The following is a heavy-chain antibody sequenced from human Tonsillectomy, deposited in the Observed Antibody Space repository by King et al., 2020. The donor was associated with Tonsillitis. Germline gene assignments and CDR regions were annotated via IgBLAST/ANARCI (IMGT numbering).Heavy chain of an antibody. V-gene: IGHV3-11*01. Sequence: VQLVESGGGLDKPGGSLRLSCEVSGFSFSVHYMSWIRQAPGRGLEWVSYISRSGDTRYYADSVKGRFTISRDNAKNSLYLQMNSLRAEDTAVYYCARTTVALDYWGQGTLVTVSS. CDR3: ARTTVALDY. J-gene: IGHJ4*02. D-gene: IGHD4-23*01. CDR2: ISRSGDTR. CDR1: GFSFSVHY.